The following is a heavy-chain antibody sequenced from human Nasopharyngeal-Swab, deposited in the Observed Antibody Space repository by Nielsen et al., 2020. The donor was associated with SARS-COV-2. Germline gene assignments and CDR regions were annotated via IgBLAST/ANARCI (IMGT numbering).Heavy chain of an antibody. Sequence: SQTLSLTCAVSGGSISSSNWWSWVRQPPGKGLEWIGEIYHSGSTNYNPSLKSRVTISVDKYKNQFSLKLSSVTAADTAVYYCARRITMIVVVGSQYYFDYWGQGTLVTVSS. CDR1: GGSISSSNW. V-gene: IGHV4-4*02. CDR2: IYHSGST. J-gene: IGHJ4*02. CDR3: ARRITMIVVVGSQYYFDY. D-gene: IGHD3-22*01.